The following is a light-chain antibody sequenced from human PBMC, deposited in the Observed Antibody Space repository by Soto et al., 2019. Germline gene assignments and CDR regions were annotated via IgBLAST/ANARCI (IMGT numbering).Light chain of an antibody. J-gene: IGKJ3*01. Sequence: IVLPPSPATLSLSPFEISTLSFMSSQSVSSYLAWYQQKPGQAPRLLIYDASNRATGIPARFSGSGSGTDFTLTISRLEPEDSAVYYCQQRVNWPSGFFTCGPGTKGDIK. CDR3: QQRVNWPSGFFT. CDR2: DAS. V-gene: IGKV3-11*01. CDR1: QSVSSY.